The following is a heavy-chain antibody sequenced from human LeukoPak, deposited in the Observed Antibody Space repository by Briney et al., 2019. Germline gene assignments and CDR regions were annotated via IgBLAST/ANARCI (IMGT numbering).Heavy chain of an antibody. CDR3: AGGSGWLIEVY. CDR2: IVVGSGNT. J-gene: IGHJ4*02. D-gene: IGHD6-19*01. V-gene: IGHV1-58*01. CDR1: GFTFTSSA. Sequence: SVKVSCKASGFTFTSSAVQWVRQARGQRLEWIGWIVVGSGNTNYAQKFQERVTITRDMSTSTAYMELNSLRAEDTAVYYCAGGSGWLIEVYWGQGSLVTVSS.